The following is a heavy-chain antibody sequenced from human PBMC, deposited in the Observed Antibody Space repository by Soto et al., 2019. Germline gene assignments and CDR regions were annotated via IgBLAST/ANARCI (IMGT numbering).Heavy chain of an antibody. J-gene: IGHJ6*02. D-gene: IGHD2-21*02. CDR1: CCSISSYY. V-gene: IGHV4-59*01. CDR3: ARDLWGYCGADCYPLDV. CDR2: MYNTGST. Sequence: SSETLSLTCTVPCCSISSYYWSWIRQPPGKGLEWIGYMYNTGSTIYNPSLKSRVTISVDTSKNQFSLKLNSVTAADTAVYYYARDLWGYCGADCYPLDVWGQGTTVTVS.